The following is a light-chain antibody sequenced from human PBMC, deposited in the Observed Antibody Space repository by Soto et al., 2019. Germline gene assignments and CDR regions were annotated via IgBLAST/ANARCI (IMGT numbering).Light chain of an antibody. CDR1: SSDVGGYNY. CDR2: EVS. V-gene: IGLV2-8*01. J-gene: IGLJ2*01. CDR3: SSYAGSNNVV. Sequence: QSALTQPPSASGSTGQSVTISCTGTSSDVGGYNYVSWYQQHPGKAPKLMISEVSKRPSGVPDRFSGSKSGNTASLTVSGLQAEDEADYYCSSYAGSNNVVFGGGTQLTVL.